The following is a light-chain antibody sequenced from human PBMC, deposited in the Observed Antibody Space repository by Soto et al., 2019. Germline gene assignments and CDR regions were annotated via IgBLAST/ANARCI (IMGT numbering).Light chain of an antibody. Sequence: IQMTQSPSSLSASLGDRVTITCRASQSISTYLNWYQQITGKAPKLLIYTTSTLQSGVPSRFRGSGSRTDFTLTISCLQSEDFATYYCQQYYSFPPTFGQGTKVDIK. CDR1: QSISTY. CDR2: TTS. CDR3: QQYYSFPPT. V-gene: IGKV1-39*01. J-gene: IGKJ1*01.